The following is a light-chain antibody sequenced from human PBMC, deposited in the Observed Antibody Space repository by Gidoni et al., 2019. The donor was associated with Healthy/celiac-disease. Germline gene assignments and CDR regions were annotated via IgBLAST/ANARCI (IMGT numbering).Light chain of an antibody. CDR2: AAS. J-gene: IGKJ4*01. V-gene: IGKV1-39*01. CDR1: QSISSY. CDR3: QQGYSTLT. Sequence: DLQMTQSPSSLSAFGGDRVTITCRASQSISSYLNWYQKKPGKATKLLIYAASSLQSGVPTRCSGSGSGKDFTLTISSLQAENLAPYYCQQGYSTLTFGGGTKVEIK.